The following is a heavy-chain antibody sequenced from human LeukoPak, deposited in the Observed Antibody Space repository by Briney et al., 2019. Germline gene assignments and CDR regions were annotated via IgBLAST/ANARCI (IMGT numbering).Heavy chain of an antibody. J-gene: IGHJ6*03. V-gene: IGHV3-7*01. CDR1: GFTFSSNW. D-gene: IGHD6-13*01. Sequence: PGGSLRLSCAASGFTFSSNWMSWVRQAPGKGLEWVANIKQGGSAKYYVDSVKGRFTISRDNAKNTLYLQMNSLRAEDTAVYYCARGRSLAAAGPYYYYMDVWGKGTTVTVSS. CDR3: ARGRSLAAAGPYYYYMDV. CDR2: IKQGGSAK.